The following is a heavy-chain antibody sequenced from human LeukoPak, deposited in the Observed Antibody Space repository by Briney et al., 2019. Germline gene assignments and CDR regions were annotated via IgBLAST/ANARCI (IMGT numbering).Heavy chain of an antibody. Sequence: SQTLSLTCTVSGGSISSGSYYWSWIRQPAGKGLEWIGRIYTSGSTYYNPSLKSRVTISVDTSKNQFSLKLSSVTAADTAVYYCASWTNYDYVWGSYRPLYYFDYWGQGTLVTVSS. CDR3: ASWTNYDYVWGSYRPLYYFDY. D-gene: IGHD3-16*02. CDR2: IYTSGST. J-gene: IGHJ4*02. CDR1: GGSISSGSYY. V-gene: IGHV4-61*02.